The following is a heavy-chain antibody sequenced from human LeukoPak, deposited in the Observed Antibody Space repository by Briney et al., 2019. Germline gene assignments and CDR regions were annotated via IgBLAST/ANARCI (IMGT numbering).Heavy chain of an antibody. CDR1: GYSFTSYW. D-gene: IGHD2-2*01. CDR3: ASSTSCFDIYYYYGMDV. Sequence: GESLKISCKGSGYSFTSYWIGWVRQMPGKGLEWMGIIYPGDSDTRYSPSFQGQVTISADKSISTAYLQWSSLKASDTAMYYCASSTSCFDIYYYYGMDVWGQGTTVTVSS. CDR2: IYPGDSDT. J-gene: IGHJ6*02. V-gene: IGHV5-51*01.